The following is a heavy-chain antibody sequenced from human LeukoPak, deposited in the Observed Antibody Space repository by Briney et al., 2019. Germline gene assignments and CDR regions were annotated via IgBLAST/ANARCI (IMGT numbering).Heavy chain of an antibody. CDR3: ARAGEYSSGWYDYMAV. D-gene: IGHD6-19*01. V-gene: IGHV3-74*01. Sequence: GGSLRLSCAASGFTFSSYWMHWVRQAPGKGLVWVSRINSDVSSTSYADSVKGRFTISRDNAKNTLYLQMNSLRAEDTAVYYCARAGEYSSGWYDYMAVWGKGTTVTISS. J-gene: IGHJ6*03. CDR2: INSDVSST. CDR1: GFTFSSYW.